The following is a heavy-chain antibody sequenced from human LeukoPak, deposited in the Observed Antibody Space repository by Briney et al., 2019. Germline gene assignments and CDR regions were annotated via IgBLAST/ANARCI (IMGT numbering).Heavy chain of an antibody. J-gene: IGHJ6*02. V-gene: IGHV1-3*01. CDR2: INAGNGNT. Sequence: ASVKVSCKASGYTFTSYAMHWVRQAPGQRLEWMGWINAGNGNTKYSQKFQGRVTITRDTSASTAYMELSSLRSEDTAVYYCARDQIRRYNYQYYGMDVWGQGTLVTVFS. D-gene: IGHD3-9*01. CDR3: ARDQIRRYNYQYYGMDV. CDR1: GYTFTSYA.